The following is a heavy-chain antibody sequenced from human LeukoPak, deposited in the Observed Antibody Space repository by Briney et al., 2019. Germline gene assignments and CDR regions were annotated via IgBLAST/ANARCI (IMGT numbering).Heavy chain of an antibody. V-gene: IGHV3-21*01. CDR2: ISNSSTYI. Sequence: GGSLRLSCAASGFTFSGYTMTWVRQAPGKGLEWVSSISNSSTYIYYADSVKGRFTISRDNVQNSLYLQMNSLRAEDTAVYYCARGYSRSSYWGQGTLVTVSS. J-gene: IGHJ4*02. D-gene: IGHD6-6*01. CDR3: ARGYSRSSY. CDR1: GFTFSGYT.